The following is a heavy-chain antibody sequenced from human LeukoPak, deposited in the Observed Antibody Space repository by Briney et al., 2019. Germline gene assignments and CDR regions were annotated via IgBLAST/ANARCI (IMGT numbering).Heavy chain of an antibody. Sequence: GASVKVSCKASGYTFTSYAISWVRQAPGQGLEWMGGIIPIFGTANYAQKFQGRVTITADKSTSTAYMELSSLRSEDTAVYYCARDSIAAAGTGPYGMDVWGKGTTVTVSS. D-gene: IGHD6-13*01. CDR2: IIPIFGTA. CDR1: GYTFTSYA. J-gene: IGHJ6*04. CDR3: ARDSIAAAGTGPYGMDV. V-gene: IGHV1-69*06.